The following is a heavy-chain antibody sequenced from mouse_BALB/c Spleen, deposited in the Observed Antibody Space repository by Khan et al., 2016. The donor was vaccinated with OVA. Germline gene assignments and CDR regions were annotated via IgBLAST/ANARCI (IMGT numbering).Heavy chain of an antibody. Sequence: EVQLQESGPGLVKPSQTLSITCTVTAYSITSDYARTWMRPFPGNKLEWMGYISYSGSPSYNPSLKSRISITRDTSKTQFFLQLMSVTTEDTATYYCACIRCYYRYSFFDYWGQGTTLTVSS. J-gene: IGHJ2*01. CDR1: AYSITSDYA. CDR3: ACIRCYYRYSFFDY. D-gene: IGHD2-14*01. V-gene: IGHV3-2*02. CDR2: ISYSGSP.